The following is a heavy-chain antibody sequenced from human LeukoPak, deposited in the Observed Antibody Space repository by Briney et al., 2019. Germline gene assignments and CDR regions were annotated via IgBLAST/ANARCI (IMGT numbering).Heavy chain of an antibody. D-gene: IGHD5-12*01. Sequence: SVTVSCKASGGTFSSYAISWVRQAPGQGLEWMGRIIPILGIANYAQKFQGRVTITADKSTSTAYMELSSLRSEDTAVYYCAREEGIVATINYWGQGTLVTVSS. CDR1: GGTFSSYA. J-gene: IGHJ4*02. CDR3: AREEGIVATINY. V-gene: IGHV1-69*04. CDR2: IIPILGIA.